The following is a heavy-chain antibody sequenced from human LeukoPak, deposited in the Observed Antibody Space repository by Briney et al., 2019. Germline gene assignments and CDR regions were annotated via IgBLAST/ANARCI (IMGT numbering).Heavy chain of an antibody. J-gene: IGHJ4*02. CDR1: GYTFTSYD. CDR2: MNPNSGNT. D-gene: IGHD1-26*01. V-gene: IGHV1-8*03. Sequence: ASMKVSCKASGYTFTSYDINWVRQATGQGLEWMGWMNPNSGNTGYAQKFQGRVTITRNTSISTAYMELSSLRSEDTAVYYCARGGKVGATWRDWGQGTLVTVSS. CDR3: ARGGKVGATWRD.